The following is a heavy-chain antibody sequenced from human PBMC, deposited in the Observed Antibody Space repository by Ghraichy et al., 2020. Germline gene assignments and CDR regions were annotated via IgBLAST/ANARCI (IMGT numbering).Heavy chain of an antibody. Sequence: SVKVSCKASGGTFSSYAISWVRQAPGQGLEWMGGIIPIFGTANYAQKFQGRVTITADESTSTAYMELSSLRSEDTAVYYCARESGGYCSGGSCYLGAFDIWGQGTMVTVSS. CDR3: ARESGGYCSGGSCYLGAFDI. CDR1: GGTFSSYA. D-gene: IGHD2-15*01. CDR2: IIPIFGTA. V-gene: IGHV1-69*13. J-gene: IGHJ3*02.